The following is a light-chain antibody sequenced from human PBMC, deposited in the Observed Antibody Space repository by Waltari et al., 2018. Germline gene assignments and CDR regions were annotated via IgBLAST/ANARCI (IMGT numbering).Light chain of an antibody. CDR3: AAWDDSRNGPV. CDR1: SSNIGTYA. J-gene: IGLJ1*01. V-gene: IGLV1-44*01. Sequence: QSVVTQPPSASGTPGQRVTMSCSGSSSNIGTYAFTWYQQLPGPAPKLLIYSNNQRPSGVPDRSCGCTSGASASLAISVLQSEDEAEYYGAAWDDSRNGPVFGTGTKVTVL. CDR2: SNN.